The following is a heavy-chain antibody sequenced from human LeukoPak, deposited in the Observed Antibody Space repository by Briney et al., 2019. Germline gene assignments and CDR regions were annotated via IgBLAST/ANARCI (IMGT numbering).Heavy chain of an antibody. Sequence: GGSLRLSCAASGFTFSSYSINWVRQAPGKGLEWVSSISSSSYYIYYADSVKGRFTISRDNSKNSLYLDMNSLRTEDTALYYCAKDDPVVSSWGQGTLVTVSP. CDR2: ISSSSYYI. CDR3: AKDDPVVSS. CDR1: GFTFSSYS. J-gene: IGHJ4*02. D-gene: IGHD2-8*02. V-gene: IGHV3-21*04.